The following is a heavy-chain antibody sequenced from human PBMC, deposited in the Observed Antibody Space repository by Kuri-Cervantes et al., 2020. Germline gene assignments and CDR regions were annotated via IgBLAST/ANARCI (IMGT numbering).Heavy chain of an antibody. J-gene: IGHJ3*02. V-gene: IGHV4-38-2*01. CDR1: GYSISSGYY. CDR3: ARGEANMITFGGAIGHDAFDI. CDR2: IYHSGST. D-gene: IGHD3-16*02. Sequence: ESLKISCAVSGYSISSGYYWGWIRQPPGKGLEWIGSIYHSGSTYYNPSLKSRVTISVDTSKNQFSLKLSSVTAADTAVYYCARGEANMITFGGAIGHDAFDIWGQGTMVTVSS.